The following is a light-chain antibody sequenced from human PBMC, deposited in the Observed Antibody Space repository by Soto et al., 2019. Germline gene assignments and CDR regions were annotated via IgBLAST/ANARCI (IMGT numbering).Light chain of an antibody. V-gene: IGKV2-28*01. J-gene: IGKJ1*01. CDR3: MQALQSPT. CDR2: LGS. CDR1: QTLLHSNGYNS. Sequence: DIVMTQSPLSLPVIPGEPASISCRSSQTLLHSNGYNSLDWYLQKPGQSPQLLIYLGSNRASGVPDRFSGSGSCTDFTLRISRVEADDVGIYYCMQALQSPTFGQGTKVEI.